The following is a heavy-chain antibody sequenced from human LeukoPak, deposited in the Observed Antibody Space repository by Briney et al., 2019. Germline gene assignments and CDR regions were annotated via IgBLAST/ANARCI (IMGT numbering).Heavy chain of an antibody. D-gene: IGHD3-16*01. CDR1: GGSISSYH. CDR2: IYYSGST. V-gene: IGHV4-59*01. J-gene: IGHJ6*03. CDR3: ARGGYVPVYYYYYYMDV. Sequence: PSETLSLTCTVSGGSISSYHWSWIRQPPGKGLEWIGYIYYSGSTNYNPSLKSRVTISVDTSKNQFSLKLSSVTAADTAVYYCARGGYVPVYYYYYYMDVWGKGTTVTVSS.